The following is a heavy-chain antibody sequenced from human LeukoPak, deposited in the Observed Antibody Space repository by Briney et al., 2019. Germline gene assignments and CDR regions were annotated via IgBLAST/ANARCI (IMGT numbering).Heavy chain of an antibody. CDR1: GFTFSSYS. CDR2: ISGSSSYI. J-gene: IGHJ6*02. V-gene: IGHV3-21*01. D-gene: IGHD3-10*01. CDR3: ARAYYYGSGSPSNEGYYYGMDV. Sequence: GGSLRLSCAASGFTFSSYSMNWVRQAPGKGLEWVSSISGSSSYIYYADSVKGRFTISRDNAKNSLYLQMNSRRAEDTAVYYCARAYYYGSGSPSNEGYYYGMDVWGQGTTVTVSS.